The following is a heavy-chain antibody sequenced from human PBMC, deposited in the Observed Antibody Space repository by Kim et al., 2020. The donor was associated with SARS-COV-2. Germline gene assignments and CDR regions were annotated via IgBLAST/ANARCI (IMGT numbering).Heavy chain of an antibody. CDR2: IYNSGST. V-gene: IGHV4-39*01. J-gene: IGHJ5*02. CDR1: GGSISSSSYY. D-gene: IGHD6-19*01. CDR3: ARQYSSLGKWFDP. Sequence: SETLSLTCTVSGGSISSSSYYWGWICQPPGKGLEWIGNIYNSGSTNSNPSLKSRVTISVDTSKNQFSLKLSSVTAADTAVYYCARQYSSLGKWFDPWGQGTLVTVSS.